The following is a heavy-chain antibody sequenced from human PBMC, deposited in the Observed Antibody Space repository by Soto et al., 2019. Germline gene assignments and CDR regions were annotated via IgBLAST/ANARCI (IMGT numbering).Heavy chain of an antibody. V-gene: IGHV3-30-3*01. CDR2: LSYDGSNK. Sequence: PGGSLRLSCAASGFIFSSYAMHWVRQAPGKGLEWLAVLSYDGSNKYYAAYVKGRFTISRDNAKNSLYLHMDSLRAEDTAVYYCAREAFLYSSGIEYWGPGTLVTVSS. D-gene: IGHD3-3*02. J-gene: IGHJ4*02. CDR1: GFIFSSYA. CDR3: AREAFLYSSGIEY.